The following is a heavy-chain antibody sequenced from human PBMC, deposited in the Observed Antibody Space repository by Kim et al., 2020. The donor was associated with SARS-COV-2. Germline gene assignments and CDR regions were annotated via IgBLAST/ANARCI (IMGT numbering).Heavy chain of an antibody. J-gene: IGHJ4*02. CDR3: ARGHYYDSSGYFDY. CDR1: GFTFSSYA. Sequence: GGSLRLSCAASGFTFSSYAMHWVRQAPGKGLEWVAVISYDGSNKYYADSVKGRFTISRDNSKNTLYLQMNSLRAEDTAVYYCARGHYYDSSGYFDYWGQG. CDR2: ISYDGSNK. D-gene: IGHD3-22*01. V-gene: IGHV3-30*04.